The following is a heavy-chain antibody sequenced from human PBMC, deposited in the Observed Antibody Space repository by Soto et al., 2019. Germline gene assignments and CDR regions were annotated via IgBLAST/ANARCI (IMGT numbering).Heavy chain of an antibody. CDR2: ISGSGGST. Sequence: EVQLLESGGGLVQPGGSLRLSCAASGFTFSSYAMSWVRQAPGKGLEWVSAISGSGGSTYYADSVKGRFTISRDNSKNPLYLQMDSLRAEDTAVYYCAKGSPGVIVVEYCFDYWGQVTLVTVSS. CDR1: GFTFSSYA. CDR3: AKGSPGVIVVEYCFDY. D-gene: IGHD3-22*01. V-gene: IGHV3-23*01. J-gene: IGHJ4*02.